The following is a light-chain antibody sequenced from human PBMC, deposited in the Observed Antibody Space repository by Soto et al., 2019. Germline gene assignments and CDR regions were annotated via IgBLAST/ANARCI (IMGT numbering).Light chain of an antibody. CDR2: AAS. CDR1: QGLSSW. CDR3: QQANSFPLT. V-gene: IGKV1-12*01. J-gene: IGKJ5*01. Sequence: DIQMTQSPSSVSASVGARVTITCRASQGLSSWLAWYQQKPGKAPKLLIYAASSLQSGVPTRFSGSGSGTDFALTISSLQPEDFATYYCQQANSFPLTFGQGARLEIK.